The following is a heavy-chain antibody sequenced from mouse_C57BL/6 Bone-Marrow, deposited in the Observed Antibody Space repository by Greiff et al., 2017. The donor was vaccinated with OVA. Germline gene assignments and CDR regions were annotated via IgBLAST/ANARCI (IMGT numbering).Heavy chain of an antibody. J-gene: IGHJ4*01. D-gene: IGHD2-4*01. CDR1: GFNIKNTY. CDR3: ARWIYYDYSYYAMDY. V-gene: IGHV14-3*01. CDR2: IDPANGNT. Sequence: VQLKESVAELVRPGASVKLSCTASGFNIKNTYMHWVKQRPEQGLEWIGRIDPANGNTKYAPKFQGKATITADTSSNTAYLQLSSLTSEDTAIYYCARWIYYDYSYYAMDYWGQGTSVTVSS.